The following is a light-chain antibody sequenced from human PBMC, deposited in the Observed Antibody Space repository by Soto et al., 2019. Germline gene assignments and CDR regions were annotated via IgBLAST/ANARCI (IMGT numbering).Light chain of an antibody. CDR1: QSVSNSY. Sequence: EIVMTQSPATLSLSPGERATLSCRASQSVSNSYLSWYQQKPGQAPRLLIYGASTRATGIPARFSGSGSGTDFTLTISSLQPEDSAIYYCQQDYDLPWTFGQGTKVEIK. CDR3: QQDYDLPWT. V-gene: IGKV3D-7*01. J-gene: IGKJ1*01. CDR2: GAS.